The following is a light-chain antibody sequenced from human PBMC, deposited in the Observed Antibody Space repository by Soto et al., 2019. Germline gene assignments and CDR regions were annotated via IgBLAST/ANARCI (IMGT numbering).Light chain of an antibody. Sequence: QSVLTQPASVSGSPGQSITISCTGTSSDVGGYNYVSWYQQHPGKAPKLMIYDVNNRPSGVSNRFSGSKSGNTASLAIPGLQAEDEADYYCSSFTSSGTWVFGGGTKLTVL. J-gene: IGLJ3*02. V-gene: IGLV2-14*01. CDR2: DVN. CDR1: SSDVGGYNY. CDR3: SSFTSSGTWV.